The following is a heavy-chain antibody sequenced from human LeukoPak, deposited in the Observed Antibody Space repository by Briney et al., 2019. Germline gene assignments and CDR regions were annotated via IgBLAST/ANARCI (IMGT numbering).Heavy chain of an antibody. Sequence: GRSLRLSCAASGFTFSSYGMHWVRQASGKGLEWAALISYEGSNKYYADSVKGRFTISRDNSNNTLYLQMSSLRAEDTAVYFCATGGASIFLDAFDMWGQGTMVTVSS. CDR2: ISYEGSNK. J-gene: IGHJ3*02. V-gene: IGHV3-30*03. CDR1: GFTFSSYG. CDR3: ATGGASIFLDAFDM. D-gene: IGHD3-9*01.